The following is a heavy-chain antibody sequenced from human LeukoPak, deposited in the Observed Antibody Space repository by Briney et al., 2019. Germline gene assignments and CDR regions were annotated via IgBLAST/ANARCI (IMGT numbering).Heavy chain of an antibody. D-gene: IGHD3-10*01. V-gene: IGHV2-5*02. J-gene: IGHJ5*02. CDR3: AQVVWFGDHQEDWFDP. CDR2: IYWDDDK. Sequence: SGPTLVKPTQTLTLTCTFSGFSLSTSGVGVGWIRQPPGKALEWLALIYWDDDKRYSPSLKSRLTITKDTSKNQVVLTMTNMDPVDTATYYCAQVVWFGDHQEDWFDPWGQGTLDTVSS. CDR1: GFSLSTSGVG.